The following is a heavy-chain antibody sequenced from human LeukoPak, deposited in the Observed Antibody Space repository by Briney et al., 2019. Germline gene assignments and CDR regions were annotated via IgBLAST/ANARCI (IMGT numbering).Heavy chain of an antibody. V-gene: IGHV3-7*01. D-gene: IGHD6-19*01. CDR2: IKQDGSEK. CDR3: AREAVAGTAASDI. Sequence: GGSLRLSCAASGFTFSSYWMSWVRQAPGKGLEWVANIKQDGSEKYYVDSVKGRFTISRDNAKNSLYLQMNSLRAEDTAVYYCAREAVAGTAASDIWGQGTMVTVSS. J-gene: IGHJ3*02. CDR1: GFTFSSYW.